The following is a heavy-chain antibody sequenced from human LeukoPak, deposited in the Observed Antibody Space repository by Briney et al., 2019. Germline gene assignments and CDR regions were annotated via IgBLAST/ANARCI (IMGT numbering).Heavy chain of an antibody. CDR1: GGTSNSHA. CDR2: IISNLGTT. Sequence: SVKVSFKASGGTSNSHAISWVRQAPGQGLEWMGRIISNLGTTNRAQKFQDRVTLTADKSTNTAYMELTSLTSDDTAIYYCATTNDGGGYQWGDFFDYWGQGTLVTVSS. D-gene: IGHD3-22*01. V-gene: IGHV1-69*04. J-gene: IGHJ4*02. CDR3: ATTNDGGGYQWGDFFDY.